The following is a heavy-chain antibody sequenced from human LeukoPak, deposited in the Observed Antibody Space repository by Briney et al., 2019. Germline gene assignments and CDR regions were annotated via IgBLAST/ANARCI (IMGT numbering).Heavy chain of an antibody. J-gene: IGHJ4*02. CDR2: ITGSGPYI. V-gene: IGHV3-21*06. D-gene: IGHD2-21*01. Sequence: AGGSLRLSCAASGFTFSTFAMHWVRLSPGKGLEWVSSITGSGPYILYADSVKRRFTISRDNTKNLLYLEMNSLRAEDTAVYYCARVQTPYYGGDEIGYWGQGTLVTVSS. CDR1: GFTFSTFA. CDR3: ARVQTPYYGGDEIGY.